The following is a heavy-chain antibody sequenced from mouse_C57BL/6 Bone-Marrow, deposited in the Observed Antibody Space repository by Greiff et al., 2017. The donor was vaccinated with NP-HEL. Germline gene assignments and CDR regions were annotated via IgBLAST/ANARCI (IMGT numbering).Heavy chain of an antibody. CDR3: ASNQLCLYFDY. V-gene: IGHV1-59*01. Sequence: QVQLQQPGAELVRPGTSVKLSCKASGYTFTSYWMHWVKQRPGQGLEWIGVIDPSDSYTNYNQKFKGKATLTVDTSSSTAYMQLSSLTSEDSAVYYCASNQLCLYFDYWGQGTTLTVSS. D-gene: IGHD4-1*02. CDR1: GYTFTSYW. CDR2: IDPSDSYT. J-gene: IGHJ2*01.